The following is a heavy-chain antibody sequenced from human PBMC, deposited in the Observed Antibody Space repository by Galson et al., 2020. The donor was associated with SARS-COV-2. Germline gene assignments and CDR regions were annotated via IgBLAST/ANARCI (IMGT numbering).Heavy chain of an antibody. Sequence: TVQVSCKASRGTFRSYDISWERPHPGQGLAWMGGIIPIIGTANYTQKFQGRVTITADESTRTAYMELSSLRSEDTAVYYCARANSLFTDFDYWGQGTLVTVSS. CDR3: ARANSLFTDFDY. V-gene: IGHV1-69*13. D-gene: IGHD2-21*01. CDR1: RGTFRSYD. CDR2: IIPIIGTA. J-gene: IGHJ4*02.